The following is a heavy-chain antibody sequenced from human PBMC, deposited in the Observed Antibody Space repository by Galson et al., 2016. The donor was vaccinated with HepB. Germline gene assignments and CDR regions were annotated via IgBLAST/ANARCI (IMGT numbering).Heavy chain of an antibody. V-gene: IGHV4-39*07. CDR2: IYYGGSS. Sequence: ETLSLPCSVSGGSISGSGQHWGWIRQPPGKGLEWIGTIYYGGSSYYNPSLKGRVTMSVDTSKDRFSLNLNSVTAADPAVYYCARVRGGDSDFDYWGLGTLVIVSS. CDR1: GGSISGSGQH. CDR3: ARVRGGDSDFDY. J-gene: IGHJ4*01. D-gene: IGHD2-21*02.